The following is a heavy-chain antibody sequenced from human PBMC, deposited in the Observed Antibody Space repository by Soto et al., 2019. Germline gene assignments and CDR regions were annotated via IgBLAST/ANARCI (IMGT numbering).Heavy chain of an antibody. CDR3: ARVNPPYP. Sequence: GGSLRLSCAASGFTVSGNFMSWVRQAPGKGLQWASIIYSDGNTYYADSVKGRFTISRDVSKNTLYLQMNSLRADDTAVYYCARVNPPYPWGQGTLVTVSS. CDR1: GFTVSGNF. CDR2: IYSDGNT. V-gene: IGHV3-53*01. J-gene: IGHJ5*02.